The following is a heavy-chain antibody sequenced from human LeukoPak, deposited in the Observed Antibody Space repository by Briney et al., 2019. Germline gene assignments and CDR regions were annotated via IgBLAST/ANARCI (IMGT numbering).Heavy chain of an antibody. D-gene: IGHD3-22*01. CDR1: GGTFSSYA. J-gene: IGHJ4*02. Sequence: SVKVSCKASGGTFSSYAISWVRQAPGQGLEWMGGIIPIFGTANYAQKFQGRVTITADESTSTAYMELSSLRSEDTAVYYCAGAPTYYYDSSGYYLYWGQGTLVTVSS. V-gene: IGHV1-69*13. CDR3: AGAPTYYYDSSGYYLY. CDR2: IIPIFGTA.